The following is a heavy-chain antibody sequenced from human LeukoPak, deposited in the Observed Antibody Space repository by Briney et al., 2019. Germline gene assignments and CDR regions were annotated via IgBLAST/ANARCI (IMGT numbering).Heavy chain of an antibody. J-gene: IGHJ6*03. CDR2: IYYSGST. CDR3: ARRSDILTGYYYYYYMDV. V-gene: IGHV4-39*01. Sequence: SETLSLTCTVSGGSISSSSYYWGWIRQPPGKGLEWTGSIYYSGSTYYNPSLKSRVTISVDTSKNQFSLKLSSVTAADTAVYYCARRSDILTGYYYYYYMDVWGKGTTVTISS. D-gene: IGHD3-9*01. CDR1: GGSISSSSYY.